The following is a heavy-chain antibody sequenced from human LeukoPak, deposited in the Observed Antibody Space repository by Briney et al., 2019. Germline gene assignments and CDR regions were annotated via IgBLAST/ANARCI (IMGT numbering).Heavy chain of an antibody. V-gene: IGHV1-2*02. CDR1: GYTFTGYY. Sequence: ASVTVSCKASGYTFTGYYMHWVRQAPGQGLEWMGWINPNSGGTNYAQKFQGRVTMTRDTSISTAYMELSRLRSDDTAVYYCARIQLLQGSDAFDIWGQGTMVTVSS. J-gene: IGHJ3*02. D-gene: IGHD2-15*01. CDR2: INPNSGGT. CDR3: ARIQLLQGSDAFDI.